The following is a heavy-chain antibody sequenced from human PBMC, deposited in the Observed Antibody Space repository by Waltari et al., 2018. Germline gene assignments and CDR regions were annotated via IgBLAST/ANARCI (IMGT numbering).Heavy chain of an antibody. V-gene: IGHV3-23*03. CDR1: GFSFSTYE. CDR2: FDKGDYP. Sequence: EVQLLESGGGLIEPGGSLRLSCVASGFSFSTYEMSWVRQAAGNGLEWGSVFDKGDYPHYADSVKGRFTISRDNSKNTLFLEMNSLRVEDTAKYYCVKGGWLDDWGQGTLVTVSS. CDR3: VKGGWLDD. J-gene: IGHJ5*02.